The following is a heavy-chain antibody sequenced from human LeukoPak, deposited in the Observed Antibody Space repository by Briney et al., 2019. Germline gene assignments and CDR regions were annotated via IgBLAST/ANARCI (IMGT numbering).Heavy chain of an antibody. CDR1: GGSISDDS. Sequence: PSETLSLTCTVFGGSISDDSWTWIRQPPGKGLDWIGSIFDIGSITYNPSLRSRLTISVETSKNQISLKLSSVTAADTAVYFCARAASGDRYSGYAKDRYYFDRWGQGTLVTVSS. D-gene: IGHD5-12*01. CDR2: IFDIGSI. J-gene: IGHJ4*02. V-gene: IGHV4-59*01. CDR3: ARAASGDRYSGYAKDRYYFDR.